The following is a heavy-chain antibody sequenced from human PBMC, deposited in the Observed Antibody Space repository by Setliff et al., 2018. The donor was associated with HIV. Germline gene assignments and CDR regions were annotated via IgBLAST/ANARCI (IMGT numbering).Heavy chain of an antibody. D-gene: IGHD3-10*01. V-gene: IGHV4-38-2*01. CDR1: GYSISTAYY. Sequence: PSETLSLTCAVSGYSISTAYYWGWIRQPPGKGLEWIGSVYHSGTTYYNPSLKSRGTISVDTSKNQFSLKMTSVTAADTAVYFCATRGDEGFDYWGQGTLVTVSS. J-gene: IGHJ4*02. CDR3: ATRGDEGFDY. CDR2: VYHSGTT.